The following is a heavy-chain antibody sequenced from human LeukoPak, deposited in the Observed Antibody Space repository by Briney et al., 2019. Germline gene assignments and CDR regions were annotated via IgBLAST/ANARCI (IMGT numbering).Heavy chain of an antibody. CDR2: ISSSSSYI. D-gene: IGHD3-10*02. J-gene: IGHJ4*02. V-gene: IGHV3-21*01. CDR3: ARGTMFPYYFDY. CDR1: GFTVSSNY. Sequence: GGSLRLSCAASGFTVSSNYMSWVRQAPGKGLEWVSFISSSSSYIYYADSVKGRFTISRDNAKNSMYVQMNSLRAEDTAVYYCARGTMFPYYFDYWGQGTLVTVSS.